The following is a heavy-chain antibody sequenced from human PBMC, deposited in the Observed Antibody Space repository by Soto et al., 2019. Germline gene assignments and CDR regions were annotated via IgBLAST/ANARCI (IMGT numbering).Heavy chain of an antibody. D-gene: IGHD3-16*01. J-gene: IGHJ4*02. CDR3: ARRCVGGGKSRIDF. V-gene: IGHV4-39*01. CDR1: GNSIIGNNYY. CDR2: IYYSGTT. Sequence: SETLSLTCSVSGNSIIGNNYYWGWIRQPPGKGLEWIGNIYYSGTTYYNPSLKSRVTMSVDTSKNQFSLYLTSVTASDTAVYYCARRCVGGGKSRIDFWGPGTLVTVS.